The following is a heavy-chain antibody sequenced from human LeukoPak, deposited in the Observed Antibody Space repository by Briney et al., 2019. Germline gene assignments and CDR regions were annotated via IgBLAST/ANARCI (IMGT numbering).Heavy chain of an antibody. CDR2: ITDSGGST. Sequence: GGSLRLSCAASGFTFSSYAMSWVRQAPGKGLEWVSTITDSGGSTYYADSVKGRFSISRDNSNNTLHLQMNSLRAEDTAVYYCARARSGWSYFDYWGQGTLVTVPS. CDR1: GFTFSSYA. J-gene: IGHJ4*02. D-gene: IGHD6-19*01. V-gene: IGHV3-23*01. CDR3: ARARSGWSYFDY.